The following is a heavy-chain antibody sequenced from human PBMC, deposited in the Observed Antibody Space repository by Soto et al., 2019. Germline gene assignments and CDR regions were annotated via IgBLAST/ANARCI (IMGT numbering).Heavy chain of an antibody. CDR3: ARIAGWYEFHS. J-gene: IGHJ4*02. CDR1: GDSVSSPYV. Sequence: QVQLQESGPGLVRPWGTLSLTCTVSGDSVSSPYVSWWVRPPPGKGLGWIGEVFNNGTTSYNPSLRNRVTISMDKSNNQFSLDLTSVTAADTAVYYCARIAGWYEFHSWGQGTLVTVSS. V-gene: IGHV4-4*02. D-gene: IGHD6-13*01. CDR2: VFNNGTT.